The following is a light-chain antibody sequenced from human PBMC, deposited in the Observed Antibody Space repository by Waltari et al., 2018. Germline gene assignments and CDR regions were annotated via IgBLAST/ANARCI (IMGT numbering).Light chain of an antibody. Sequence: EIVMTQSPATLSWSPGDRATLSCRASQRISSNLAWYQQKPGQAPRLLIYAAATRATGIPARFSGSGSGTEFTLTISSLQPEDFAIYYCQQYNNWPFAFGQGTKLEVK. CDR2: AAA. CDR3: QQYNNWPFA. V-gene: IGKV3-15*01. J-gene: IGKJ2*01. CDR1: QRISSN.